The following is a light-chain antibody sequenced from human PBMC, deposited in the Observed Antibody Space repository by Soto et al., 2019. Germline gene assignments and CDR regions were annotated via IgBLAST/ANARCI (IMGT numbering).Light chain of an antibody. J-gene: IGKJ3*01. Sequence: DIQMTQPPSTLSASVGDRVTITCRASQSISSWLAWYQQKPGKAPKLLIYDASSLESGVPSRFSGSGSGTEFTLTISSLQPDDFATYYCQQYGAFGPGTKVDIK. CDR3: QQYGA. CDR2: DAS. CDR1: QSISSW. V-gene: IGKV1-5*01.